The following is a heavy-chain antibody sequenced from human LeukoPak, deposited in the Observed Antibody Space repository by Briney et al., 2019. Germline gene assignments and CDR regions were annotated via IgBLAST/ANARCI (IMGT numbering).Heavy chain of an antibody. J-gene: IGHJ5*01. V-gene: IGHV5-51*01. CDR3: ARLPLWFGQLFPNPPDS. D-gene: IGHD3-10*01. CDR1: GYRFPSYW. CDR2: IYPGDSDT. Sequence: GESLKISCKTSGYRFPSYWIGWVRQMPGKGLEWMGIIYPGDSDTRYSPSFQGQVTISVDKSNSTAYLQWSSLKASDTAVYYCARLPLWFGQLFPNPPDSWGQGTLVTVSS.